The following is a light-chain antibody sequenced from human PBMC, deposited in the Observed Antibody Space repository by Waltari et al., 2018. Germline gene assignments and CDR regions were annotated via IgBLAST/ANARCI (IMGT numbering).Light chain of an antibody. CDR2: AAS. CDR3: QQRKNSPLT. Sequence: DIQLTKSPSFLSASVGDRVTITCRASQDITSFFAWYQQKPGKAPKLLSFAASTLQGGVPSRFSGSGSGTEFTLTISSLLPEDVATYYCQQRKNSPLTFGGGTKVEIK. J-gene: IGKJ4*01. V-gene: IGKV1-9*01. CDR1: QDITSF.